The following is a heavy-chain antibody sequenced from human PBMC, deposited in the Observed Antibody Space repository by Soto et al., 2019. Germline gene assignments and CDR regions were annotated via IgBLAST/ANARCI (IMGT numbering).Heavy chain of an antibody. V-gene: IGHV3-30*18. D-gene: IGHD4-17*01. J-gene: IGHJ4*02. Sequence: LRLSCAASGFTFSSYGMHWVRQAPGKGLEWVAVISYDGSNKYYADSVKGRFTISRDNSKNTLYLQMNSLRAEDTAVYYCAKDFSVTGDYGYWGQGTLVTVSS. CDR1: GFTFSSYG. CDR3: AKDFSVTGDYGY. CDR2: ISYDGSNK.